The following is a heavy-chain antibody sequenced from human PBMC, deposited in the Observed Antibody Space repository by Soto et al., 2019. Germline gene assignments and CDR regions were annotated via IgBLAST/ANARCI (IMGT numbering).Heavy chain of an antibody. CDR1: GGCFNGYY. CDR3: ARGTFRGYSYGYYFDY. CDR2: IKHSGST. Sequence: SETLSLTCAVYGGCFNGYYWTWIRQPPGKGLEWIGEIKHSGSTNYNPSLKSRVTISVDTSKNQFSLNLTSVTAADTAAYYCARGTFRGYSYGYYFDYWGQGALVTVSS. J-gene: IGHJ4*02. V-gene: IGHV4-34*01. D-gene: IGHD5-18*01.